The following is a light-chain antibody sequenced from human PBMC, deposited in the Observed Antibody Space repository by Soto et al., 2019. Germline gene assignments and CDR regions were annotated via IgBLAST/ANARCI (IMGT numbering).Light chain of an antibody. CDR1: QSISSSY. CDR3: QQYVTSSPRT. V-gene: IGKV3-20*01. CDR2: GIS. J-gene: IGKJ1*01. Sequence: IVMTQSPDTLSVSPGERATPSCRASQSISSSYLAWYQQKPGQAPRLLMYGISRRATGILDRFSGSGSGTDFTLTITRLEPEDFAVYYCQQYVTSSPRTFGQGTKVDIK.